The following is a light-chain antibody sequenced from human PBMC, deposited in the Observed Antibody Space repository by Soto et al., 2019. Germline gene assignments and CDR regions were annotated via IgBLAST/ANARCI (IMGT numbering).Light chain of an antibody. CDR1: NIGSKN. V-gene: IGLV3-9*01. Sequence: SSELTQPLSVSVALGQTARITCGGNNIGSKNVHWYQQKPGQAPVLVIYRDSSRPSGIPVRFSGSISGNTATLTITRAQDGDESDYYCQVWDSSTVVFGGGTQLTVL. CDR2: RDS. J-gene: IGLJ2*01. CDR3: QVWDSSTVV.